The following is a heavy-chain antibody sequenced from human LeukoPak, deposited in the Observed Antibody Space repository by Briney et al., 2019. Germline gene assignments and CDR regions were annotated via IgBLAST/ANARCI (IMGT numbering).Heavy chain of an antibody. CDR2: ISSSSSYI. J-gene: IGHJ4*02. V-gene: IGHV3-21*01. CDR3: AREATAIAYYFDY. Sequence: PGGSLRLSCAASGFTFSSYSMNWVRQAPGKGLEWVSSISSSSSYIYYADSVKGRFTISRDNAKNSLYLQMNSLRAEDTAVYYCAREATAIAYYFDYWGQGTLVTVSS. D-gene: IGHD3-22*01. CDR1: GFTFSSYS.